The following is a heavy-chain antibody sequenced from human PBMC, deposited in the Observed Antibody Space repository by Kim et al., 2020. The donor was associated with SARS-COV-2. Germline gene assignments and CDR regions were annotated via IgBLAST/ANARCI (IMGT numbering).Heavy chain of an antibody. D-gene: IGHD4-4*01. J-gene: IGHJ6*03. CDR3: ARGGVTTLFYYYYYMDV. Sequence: GGSLRLSCAASGFTFSSYDMHWVLQATGKGLEWVSAIGTAGDTYYPGSVKGRFTISRENAKNSLYLQMNSLRAGDTAVYYCARGGVTTLFYYYYYMDVWGKGTTVTVSS. V-gene: IGHV3-13*01. CDR1: GFTFSSYD. CDR2: IGTAGDT.